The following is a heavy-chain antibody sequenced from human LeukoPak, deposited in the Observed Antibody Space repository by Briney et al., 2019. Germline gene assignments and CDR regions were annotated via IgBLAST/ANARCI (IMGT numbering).Heavy chain of an antibody. J-gene: IGHJ5*02. CDR3: ARTNSQWLAEGAWFDP. CDR1: GFTFSSYS. D-gene: IGHD6-19*01. Sequence: GGSLRLSCAASGFTFSSYSMNWVRQAPGKGLEWVSSISSSSSYIYYADSVKGRFTISRDNAKNSLYLQMNSLRAEDTAVYYCARTNSQWLAEGAWFDPWGQGTLVTVSS. V-gene: IGHV3-21*01. CDR2: ISSSSSYI.